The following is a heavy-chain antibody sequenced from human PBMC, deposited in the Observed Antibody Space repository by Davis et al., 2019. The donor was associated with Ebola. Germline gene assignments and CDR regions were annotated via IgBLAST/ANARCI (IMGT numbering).Heavy chain of an antibody. Sequence: GSLRLSCNVSGGSLSSFTSYWAWIRQPPGKGLEWIGYIYYSGSTNYNPSLKSRVTISVDTSKNQFSLKLSSVTAADTAVYYCARDVVVVAATDWFDPWGQGTLVTVSS. CDR2: IYYSGST. J-gene: IGHJ5*02. CDR3: ARDVVVVAATDWFDP. D-gene: IGHD2-15*01. CDR1: GGSLSSFTSY. V-gene: IGHV4-61*01.